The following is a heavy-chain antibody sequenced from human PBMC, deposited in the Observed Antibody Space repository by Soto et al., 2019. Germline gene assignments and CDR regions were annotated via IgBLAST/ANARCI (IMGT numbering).Heavy chain of an antibody. J-gene: IGHJ4*02. V-gene: IGHV4-38-2*02. Sequence: PSGTLSLTCAVSGYSISSGYYWGWIRQPPGKGLEWIGSIYHSGSTCYNPSLKSRVTISVDTSKNQFSLKLSSVTAADTAVYYCARDSSGWYGRYYFDYWGQGTLLTVSS. CDR2: IYHSGST. CDR3: ARDSSGWYGRYYFDY. CDR1: GYSISSGYY. D-gene: IGHD6-19*01.